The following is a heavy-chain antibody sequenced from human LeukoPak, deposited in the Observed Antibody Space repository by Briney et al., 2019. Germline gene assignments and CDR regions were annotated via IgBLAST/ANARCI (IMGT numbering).Heavy chain of an antibody. CDR1: GFTFSSYA. J-gene: IGHJ4*02. V-gene: IGHV3-23*01. CDR3: AKDLYGSGSYYKGY. D-gene: IGHD3-10*01. CDR2: ISGSGGST. Sequence: PGGSLRLSCAASGFTFSSYAMSWVRQAPGKGLEWVSAISGSGGSTYYADSVKGRFTISRDNSKNTLCLQMNSLRAEDTAVYYCAKDLYGSGSYYKGYWGQGTLVTVSS.